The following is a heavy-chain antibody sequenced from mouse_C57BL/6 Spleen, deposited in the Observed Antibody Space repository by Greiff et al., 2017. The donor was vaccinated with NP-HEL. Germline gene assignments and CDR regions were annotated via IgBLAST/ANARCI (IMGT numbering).Heavy chain of an antibody. CDR3: ARKGPFITGWYFDV. Sequence: VQLQQSGAELVKPGASVKMSCKASGYTFTSYWITWVKQRPGQGLEWIGDIYPGSGSTNYNEKFKSKATLTVDTSSSTAYMQLSSLTSEDSAVYYCARKGPFITGWYFDVWGTGTTVTVSS. V-gene: IGHV1-55*01. D-gene: IGHD1-1*01. CDR2: IYPGSGST. CDR1: GYTFTSYW. J-gene: IGHJ1*03.